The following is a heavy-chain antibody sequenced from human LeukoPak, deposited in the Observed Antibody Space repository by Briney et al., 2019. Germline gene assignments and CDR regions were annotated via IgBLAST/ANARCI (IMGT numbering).Heavy chain of an antibody. CDR3: ARPTTGPATQGYDS. CDR1: GGSISSSPYY. CDR2: IYYRGNT. J-gene: IGHJ4*02. Sequence: PSETLSLTCTVSGGSISSSPYYWAWIRQPPGRGLEWIGSIYYRGNTYHNPSLKSRVTISVDTSKNQFSLSVISVTAADTAVYFCARPTTGPATQGYDSWGLGILVTVAS. V-gene: IGHV4-39*01. D-gene: IGHD1-1*01.